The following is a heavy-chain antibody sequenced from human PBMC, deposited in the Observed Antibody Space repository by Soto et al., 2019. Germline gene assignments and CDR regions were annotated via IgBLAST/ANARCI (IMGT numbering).Heavy chain of an antibody. Sequence: QVQLQESGPGLVKPSETLSLTCTVSGGSVSSGSYYWSWIRQPPGKGLEWIGYIYYSGSTNHTPSLKSRVTISVDTSKNQFSLKLSSVTAADTAVYYCARGIEGWYQGRYYYGMDVWGQGTTVTVSS. D-gene: IGHD6-19*01. J-gene: IGHJ6*02. CDR1: GGSVSSGSYY. CDR2: IYYSGST. V-gene: IGHV4-61*01. CDR3: ARGIEGWYQGRYYYGMDV.